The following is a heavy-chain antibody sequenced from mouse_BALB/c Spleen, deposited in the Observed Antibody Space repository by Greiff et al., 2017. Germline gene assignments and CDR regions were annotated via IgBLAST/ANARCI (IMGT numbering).Heavy chain of an antibody. Sequence: VQLVESGPGLVQPSQSLSITCTVSGFSLTSYGVHWVRQSPGKGLEWLGVIWSGGSTDYNAAFISRLSISKDNSKSQVFFKMNSLQANDTAIYYCARNGGGYLSGWYFDVWGAGTTVTVSS. V-gene: IGHV2-2*02. CDR2: IWSGGST. J-gene: IGHJ1*01. CDR3: ARNGGGYLSGWYFDV. CDR1: GFSLTSYG. D-gene: IGHD2-2*01.